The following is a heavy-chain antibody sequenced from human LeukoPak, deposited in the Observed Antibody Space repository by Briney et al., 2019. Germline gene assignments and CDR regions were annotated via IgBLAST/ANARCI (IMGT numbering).Heavy chain of an antibody. J-gene: IGHJ4*02. V-gene: IGHV3-7*01. CDR2: VKQDETPR. D-gene: IGHD4-17*01. Sequence: GGSLRLSCEASGFTFSSHLMNWVRRAPGKGLEWVASVKQDETPRYNVNLVKGRFTISRDNAKNSLYLQLNSLTADDTSVYYCARGPNYGDYVDYLDYWGQGALVTVSS. CDR3: ARGPNYGDYVDYLDY. CDR1: GFTFSSHL.